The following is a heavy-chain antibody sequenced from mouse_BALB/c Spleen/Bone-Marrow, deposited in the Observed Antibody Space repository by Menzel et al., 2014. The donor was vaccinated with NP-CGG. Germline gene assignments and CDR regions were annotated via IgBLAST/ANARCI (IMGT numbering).Heavy chain of an antibody. D-gene: IGHD1-1*01. J-gene: IGHJ3*01. CDR3: AKGHYGSSPFAY. CDR1: GFSLTNYG. Sequence: VQLQQSGPSLVQPSQSLSITCTVSGFSLTNYGIYWVRQSPGKGLEWLGVIWRGGTTDYNAAFMSRLSITKDNSKSQVFFKMNSLQADDTAIYYCAKGHYGSSPFAYWGQGTLVTGSA. CDR2: IWRGGTT. V-gene: IGHV2-5-1*01.